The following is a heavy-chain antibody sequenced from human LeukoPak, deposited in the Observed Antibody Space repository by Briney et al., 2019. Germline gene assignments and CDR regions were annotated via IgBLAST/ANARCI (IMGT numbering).Heavy chain of an antibody. CDR2: IYYSGST. CDR3: ARDKMESGSYWVDY. J-gene: IGHJ4*02. Sequence: SETLSLTCTVSGGSISSSSYCWGWIRQPPGKGLEWIGSIYYSGSTYYNPSLKSRVTISVDTSKNQFSLKLSSVTAADTAVYYCARDKMESGSYWVDYWGQGTLVTVSS. CDR1: GGSISSSSYC. D-gene: IGHD1-26*01. V-gene: IGHV4-39*07.